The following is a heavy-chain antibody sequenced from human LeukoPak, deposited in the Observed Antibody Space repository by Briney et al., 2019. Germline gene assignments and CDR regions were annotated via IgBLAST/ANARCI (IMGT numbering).Heavy chain of an antibody. CDR3: AKVRGFYYDDY. CDR1: GFTFSSYG. J-gene: IGHJ4*02. Sequence: PGGSLRLSCAASGFTFSSYGMSWVRQAPGKGLEWVSVISGSGGSTYYADSVKGRFTISRDNSNNTLYLQMNSLRAEDTAVYYCAKVRGFYYDDYWGQGTLVTVSS. D-gene: IGHD3-22*01. CDR2: ISGSGGST. V-gene: IGHV3-23*01.